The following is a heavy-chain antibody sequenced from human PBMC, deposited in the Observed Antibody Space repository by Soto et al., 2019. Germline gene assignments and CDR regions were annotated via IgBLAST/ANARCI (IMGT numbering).Heavy chain of an antibody. J-gene: IGHJ4*02. CDR1: GFTFSNYW. V-gene: IGHV3-74*03. Sequence: EVQLVESEGGLVQPGGSLRLSCAASGFTFSNYWIHWVRQVPGKGLVWVSRVNSDGTSTSYADFVKGRFTITRDNAKNTVYLQMDNLGADDTAVYYCTRGGTTTTYWGLFSYWGQGALVAVSS. CDR3: TRGGTTTTYWGLFSY. CDR2: VNSDGTST. D-gene: IGHD7-27*01.